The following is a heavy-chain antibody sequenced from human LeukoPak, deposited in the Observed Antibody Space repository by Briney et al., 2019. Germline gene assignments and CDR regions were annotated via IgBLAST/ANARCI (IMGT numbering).Heavy chain of an antibody. CDR3: ARGDRAVAGAWGWFDP. CDR1: NGSISSYY. Sequence: SETLSLTCTVSNGSISSYYWSWIRQPAGKGLEWIGRIHASGSTNYNPSLKSRVTMSVDTPKNQFSLKLSSVTAADTAIYFCARGDRAVAGAWGWFDPWGQGTLVTVSS. CDR2: IHASGST. V-gene: IGHV4-4*07. D-gene: IGHD6-19*01. J-gene: IGHJ5*02.